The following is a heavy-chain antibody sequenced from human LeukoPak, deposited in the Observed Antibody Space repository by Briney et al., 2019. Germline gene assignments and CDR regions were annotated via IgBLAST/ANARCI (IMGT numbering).Heavy chain of an antibody. CDR2: IDWGDDK. J-gene: IGHJ6*02. V-gene: IGHV2-70*01. CDR1: GFSLSTSGMC. Sequence: SGPTLVNPTQTLTLTCTFSGFSLSTSGMCVSWIRQPPGKALEWLALIDWGDDKYYSTSLKTRLTISKDTSKNQVVLTMTNMDPVDTATYYCARTRDWSGYYYGMDVWGQGTTVTVSS. D-gene: IGHD3/OR15-3a*01. CDR3: ARTRDWSGYYYGMDV.